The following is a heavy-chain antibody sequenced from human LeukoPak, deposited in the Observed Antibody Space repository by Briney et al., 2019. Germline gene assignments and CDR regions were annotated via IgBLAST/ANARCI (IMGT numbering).Heavy chain of an antibody. CDR1: GYTFTGYY. J-gene: IGHJ4*02. D-gene: IGHD4-23*01. CDR2: INPNSGGT. CDR3: ARDLAVVTSYFDY. Sequence: ASVKVSCKASGYTFTGYYMHWVRQAPGQGLEWMGWINPNSGGTNYAQKFQGRVTMTRDTSISTAYMELSRLRSDDTAVYYCARDLAVVTSYFDYWGQGTLVTVSS. V-gene: IGHV1-2*02.